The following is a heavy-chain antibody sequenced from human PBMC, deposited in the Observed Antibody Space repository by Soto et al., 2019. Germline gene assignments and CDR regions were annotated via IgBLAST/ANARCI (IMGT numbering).Heavy chain of an antibody. CDR3: ARPDARYDSTAY. CDR2: IKEDGSQK. V-gene: IGHV3-7*01. D-gene: IGHD3-22*01. CDR1: GFHFRSFW. J-gene: IGHJ4*02. Sequence: GGFLILSNGASGFHFRSFWMSWVRQAPGKGLEWVANIKEDGSQKHSVDAVKGRFTISRDNGKTSVFLQMNNLRAEDTAVYYCARPDARYDSTAYWGQGTLVTVPQ.